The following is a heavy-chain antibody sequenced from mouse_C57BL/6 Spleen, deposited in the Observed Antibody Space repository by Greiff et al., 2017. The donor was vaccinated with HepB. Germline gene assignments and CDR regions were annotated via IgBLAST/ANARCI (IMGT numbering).Heavy chain of an antibody. CDR2: INPSTGGT. J-gene: IGHJ3*01. V-gene: IGHV1-42*01. Sequence: EVQLQQSGPELVKPGASVKISCKASGYSFTGYYMNWVKQSPEKSLEWIGEINPSTGGTTYNQKFKAKATLTVDKSSSTAYMQLKSLTSEDSAVYYCASPHYGSTRAWFAYWGQGTLVTVSA. D-gene: IGHD1-1*01. CDR1: GYSFTGYY. CDR3: ASPHYGSTRAWFAY.